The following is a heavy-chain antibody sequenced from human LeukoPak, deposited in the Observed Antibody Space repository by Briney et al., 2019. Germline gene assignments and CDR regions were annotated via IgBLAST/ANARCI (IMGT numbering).Heavy chain of an antibody. J-gene: IGHJ4*02. V-gene: IGHV5-51*01. D-gene: IGHD2-2*01. Sequence: GGSLKISCKGSGYSFTSYWIGWVRQMPGKGLEWMGIIYPGDSDTRYSPSFQGQDTISADKSISTAYLQWSSLKASDTAMYYCARLECSSTSCYLDYWGQGTLVTVSS. CDR2: IYPGDSDT. CDR3: ARLECSSTSCYLDY. CDR1: GYSFTSYW.